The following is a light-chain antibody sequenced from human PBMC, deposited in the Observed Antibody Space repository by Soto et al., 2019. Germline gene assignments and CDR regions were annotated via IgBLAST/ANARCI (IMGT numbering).Light chain of an antibody. CDR1: SSDVGGYNS. V-gene: IGLV2-8*01. CDR3: SSYAGSNNYV. J-gene: IGLJ1*01. Sequence: QSVLTQPPSASGSPGQSVSISCIGTSSDVGGYNSVSWYQHHPGKAPKVIIYEVNKRPSGVPDRFSGSKSGNTASLIVSGLQDEDEADYYCSSYAGSNNYVFGSGTKLTVL. CDR2: EVN.